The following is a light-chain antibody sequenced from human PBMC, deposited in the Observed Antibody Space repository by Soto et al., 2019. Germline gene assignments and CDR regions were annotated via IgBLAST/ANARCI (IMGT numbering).Light chain of an antibody. J-gene: IGLJ1*01. CDR1: ASNIGNNS. CDR2: DDN. Sequence: QSVLTQPPSVSAAPGQRVTISCSGSASNIGNNSVSWYQQLPGAAPKLLIYDDNNRPPGIPDRFSGSKSGTSATLGITGLQTGDEADYYCGTWDTSLPACVFGPGTKVTVL. CDR3: GTWDTSLPACV. V-gene: IGLV1-51*01.